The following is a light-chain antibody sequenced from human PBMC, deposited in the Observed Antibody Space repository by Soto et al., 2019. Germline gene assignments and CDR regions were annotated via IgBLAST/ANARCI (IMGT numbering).Light chain of an antibody. CDR2: EVT. V-gene: IGLV2-14*01. J-gene: IGLJ2*01. Sequence: QSVLTQPASVSGSPGQSITISCSGTSSDIGAYDYVSWYQHHPGKAPKLLIYEVTYRPSGVSSRFSGSKSDNTASLTISGLQPEDESDYYCSSYTNTTTPLFGGGTQLTVL. CDR3: SSYTNTTTPL. CDR1: SSDIGAYDY.